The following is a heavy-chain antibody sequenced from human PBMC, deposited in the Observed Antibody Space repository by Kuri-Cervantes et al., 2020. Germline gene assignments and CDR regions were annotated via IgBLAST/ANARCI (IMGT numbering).Heavy chain of an antibody. D-gene: IGHD3-10*01. V-gene: IGHV4-59*01. J-gene: IGHJ5*02. CDR2: IYYTGST. Sequence: SEPLSLTCTVSGGSTSSYYWSWVRQPPGKGLEWIGVIYYTGSTNYNPFHNSRVTISVATSKNEFSLKLSSVTAEDTAVYYCASSFYYDSGRSNWFDPWGQGTLVTASS. CDR3: ASSFYYDSGRSNWFDP. CDR1: GGSTSSYY.